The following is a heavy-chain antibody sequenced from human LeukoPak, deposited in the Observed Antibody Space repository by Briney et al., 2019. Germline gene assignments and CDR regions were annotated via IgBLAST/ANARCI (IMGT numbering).Heavy chain of an antibody. CDR2: MNDSGRT. CDR1: DESLNGYY. Sequence: SETLSLTCAVYDESLNGYYWNWIRQPPGKGLEWIGEMNDSGRTTYNPSLESRATISAERSKNQFSLKLTSVTAADTAVYYCASGSWSRRFAPWGQGTLVTVSS. V-gene: IGHV4-34*01. CDR3: ASGSWSRRFAP. D-gene: IGHD1-14*01. J-gene: IGHJ5*02.